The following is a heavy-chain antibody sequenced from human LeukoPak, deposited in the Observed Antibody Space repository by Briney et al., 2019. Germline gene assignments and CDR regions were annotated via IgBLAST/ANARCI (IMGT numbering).Heavy chain of an antibody. V-gene: IGHV1-2*02. CDR2: INPNSGGT. J-gene: IGHJ3*02. CDR1: GYTFTGYY. D-gene: IGHD2-2*01. Sequence: GASVKVSCKASGYTFTGYYMHWVRQAPGQGLEWMGWINPNSGGTNYAQKLQGRVTMTRDTSISTAYMELSRLRSDDTAVYYCARDTYCSSTSCYRDAFDIWGQGTMVTVSS. CDR3: ARDTYCSSTSCYRDAFDI.